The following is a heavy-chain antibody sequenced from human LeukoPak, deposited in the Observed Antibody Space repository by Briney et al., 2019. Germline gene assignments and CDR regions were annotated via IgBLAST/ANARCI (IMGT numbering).Heavy chain of an antibody. V-gene: IGHV4-39*07. CDR2: IYYSGST. D-gene: IGHD5-18*01. Sequence: PSETLSLTCTVSGGSISSSSYYWGWIRQPPGKGLEWIGSIYYSGSTYYNPSLKSRVTISVDTSKNQFSLKLSSVTAADTAVYYCARGQLWYGAFDIWGQGTMVTVSS. CDR3: ARGQLWYGAFDI. J-gene: IGHJ3*02. CDR1: GGSISSSSYY.